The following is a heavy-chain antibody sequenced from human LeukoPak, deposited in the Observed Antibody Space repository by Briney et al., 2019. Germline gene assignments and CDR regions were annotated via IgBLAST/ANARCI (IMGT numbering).Heavy chain of an antibody. CDR1: GLTVSSNY. J-gene: IGHJ4*02. V-gene: IGHV3-53*01. Sequence: GGSLRLSCAASGLTVSSNYMTWVRQAPGKGLEWVSLIYSGGSTYYADSVKGRFTISRDNSKNTLYLQMNSLRAEDTAVYYCAKDERNWNYNLASQTYDWGQGTLVTVSS. CDR3: AKDERNWNYNLASQTYD. CDR2: IYSGGST. D-gene: IGHD1-7*01.